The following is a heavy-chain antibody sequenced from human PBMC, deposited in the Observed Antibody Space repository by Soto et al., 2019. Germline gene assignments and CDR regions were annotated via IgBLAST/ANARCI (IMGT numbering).Heavy chain of an antibody. D-gene: IGHD4-4*01. Sequence: SVKVSCKASGGTFSSYAISWVLRAPGQGLEWMGGITPIFGTANYAQKFQGRVTITADESTSTAYMELSSLRSEDTAVYYCAESEYSNAGYYYYGMDVWGQGTTVTVSS. J-gene: IGHJ6*02. CDR2: ITPIFGTA. CDR1: GGTFSSYA. CDR3: AESEYSNAGYYYYGMDV. V-gene: IGHV1-69*13.